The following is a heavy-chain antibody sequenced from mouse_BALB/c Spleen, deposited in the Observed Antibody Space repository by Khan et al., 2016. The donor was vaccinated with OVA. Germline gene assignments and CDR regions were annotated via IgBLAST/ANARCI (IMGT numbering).Heavy chain of an antibody. D-gene: IGHD1-3*01. CDR1: GYSFTDFA. CDR2: ISTYYGDA. V-gene: IGHV1S137*01. CDR3: ARGSGNSRFAY. Sequence: QVQLRQSGAELVRPGVSVRISCKGSGYSFTDFAMHWVKQSHPKSLEWIGVISTYYGDADYNQKFRGKATMTVDKSSSTAYMELARLTSEDSAISYCARGSGNSRFAYWGQGTLVTVSA. J-gene: IGHJ3*01.